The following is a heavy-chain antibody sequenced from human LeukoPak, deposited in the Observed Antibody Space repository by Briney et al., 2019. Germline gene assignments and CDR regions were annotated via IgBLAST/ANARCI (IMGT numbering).Heavy chain of an antibody. CDR2: INTSGNS. D-gene: IGHD3-10*01. J-gene: IGHJ6*02. CDR1: GDSIRNYY. V-gene: IGHV4-4*07. Sequence: SETLSLTCTVSGDSIRNYYWSWIRQPAGKGLEWIGRINTSGNSNYNPSLGSRVTMSVDTSKNQFSLNLSSVTAADTAVYYCARDGPGSLWFGEFTSYYYYGMDVWGQGTTVTVSS. CDR3: ARDGPGSLWFGEFTSYYYYGMDV.